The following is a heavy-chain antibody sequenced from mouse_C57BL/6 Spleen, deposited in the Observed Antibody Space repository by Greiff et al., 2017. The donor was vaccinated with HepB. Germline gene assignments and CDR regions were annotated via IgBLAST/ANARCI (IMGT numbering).Heavy chain of an antibody. D-gene: IGHD2-1*01. V-gene: IGHV1-69*01. CDR2: IDPSDSYT. Sequence: QVQLQQPGAELVMPGASVKLSCKASGYTFTSYWMHWVKQRPGQGLEWIGEIDPSDSYTNYNQKFKGKSTLTVDKSSSTAYMQLSSLTSEDSAVYYCARGCCYCNYGHAMDDWGQGASVTVAS. CDR1: GYTFTSYW. J-gene: IGHJ4*01. CDR3: ARGCCYCNYGHAMDD.